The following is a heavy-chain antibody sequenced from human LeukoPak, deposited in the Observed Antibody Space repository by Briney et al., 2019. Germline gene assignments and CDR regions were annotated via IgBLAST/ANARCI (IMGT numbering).Heavy chain of an antibody. D-gene: IGHD3-22*01. J-gene: IGHJ4*02. V-gene: IGHV3-74*01. CDR1: GFTFSNYW. CDR3: ARSQDSGFYPY. CDR2: VNNDGSST. Sequence: GGSLRLSCAASGFTFSNYWMHWVRQAPGEGLLWVSRVNNDGSSTTYADSVKGRFTSSRDNAKNTLYLQMNSLRAEDTAVYYCARSQDSGFYPYWGQGTLVTVSS.